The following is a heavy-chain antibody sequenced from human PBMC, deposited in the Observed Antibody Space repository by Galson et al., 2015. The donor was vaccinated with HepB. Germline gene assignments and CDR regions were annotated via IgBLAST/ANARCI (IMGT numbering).Heavy chain of an antibody. J-gene: IGHJ6*02. CDR1: GFTFSSYS. V-gene: IGHV3-48*04. D-gene: IGHD3-10*01. CDR2: ISSSSDTR. CDR3: ARDRGGSGSYLSYYYDMDV. Sequence: SLRLSCAASGFTFSSYSMNWVRQAPGKGLEWVSYISSSSDTRDYTDSVKGRFTISRDNAKNSLYLRMNNLRAEDAAVYYCARDRGGSGSYLSYYYDMDVWGQGTTVTVSS.